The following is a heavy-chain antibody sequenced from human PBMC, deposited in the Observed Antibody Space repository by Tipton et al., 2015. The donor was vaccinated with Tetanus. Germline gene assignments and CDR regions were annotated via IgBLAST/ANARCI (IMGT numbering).Heavy chain of an antibody. CDR3: ARPTLRLVIDS. Sequence: TLSLTCTVSGGSITSSDYFWGWIRQPPGKGLEWIANVHYTGDTYYSPSPQSRVTISVDTSKNQFSLRLSSVTAADTAVYYCARPTLRLVIDSWGQGTLVTVSS. CDR1: GGSITSSDYF. D-gene: IGHD6-6*01. V-gene: IGHV4-39*01. CDR2: VHYTGDT. J-gene: IGHJ4*02.